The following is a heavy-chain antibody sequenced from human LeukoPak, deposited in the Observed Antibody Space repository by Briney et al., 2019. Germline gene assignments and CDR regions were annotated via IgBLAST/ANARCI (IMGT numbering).Heavy chain of an antibody. V-gene: IGHV4-34*01. Sequence: SETLSLTCAVYGGSFSGYYWSWIRRPPGKGLEWIGEINHSGSTNYNPSLKSRVTISVDTSKNQFSLKLSSVTAADTAVYYCARCYYDSSGYYGFDYWGQGTLVTVSS. CDR1: GGSFSGYY. D-gene: IGHD3-22*01. CDR3: ARCYYDSSGYYGFDY. J-gene: IGHJ4*02. CDR2: INHSGST.